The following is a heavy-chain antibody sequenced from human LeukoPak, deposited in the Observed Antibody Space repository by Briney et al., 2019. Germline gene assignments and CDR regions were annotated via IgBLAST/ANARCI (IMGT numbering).Heavy chain of an antibody. J-gene: IGHJ4*02. CDR3: ARMSNWLPDY. V-gene: IGHV4-38-2*01. CDR1: GYSISSGYY. CDR2: IYHSGST. Sequence: SENLSLTCAVSGYSISSGYYWGWIRQPPGKGLEWIGSIYHSGSTYYNPSLKSRVTISVDTSKNQFSLKLSSVTAADTAVYYCARMSNWLPDYWGQGTLVTVSS. D-gene: IGHD7-27*01.